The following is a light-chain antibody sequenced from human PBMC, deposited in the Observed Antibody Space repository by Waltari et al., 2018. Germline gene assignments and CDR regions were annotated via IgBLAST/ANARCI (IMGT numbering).Light chain of an antibody. CDR3: QQGHGLPLT. CDR2: AVS. Sequence: DIKMTQSPYSVSASVGDRVTITCRASRDISSWLAWYQQKPGTAPKLLIYAVSSLQSGVPSRFSGSGSGTYFTLTISSLQPEDFAIYYCQQGHGLPLTFGGGTKVEIK. CDR1: RDISSW. V-gene: IGKV1-12*01. J-gene: IGKJ4*01.